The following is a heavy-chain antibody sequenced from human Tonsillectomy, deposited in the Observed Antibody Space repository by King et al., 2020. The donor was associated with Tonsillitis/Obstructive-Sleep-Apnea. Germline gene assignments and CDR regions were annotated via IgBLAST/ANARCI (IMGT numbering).Heavy chain of an antibody. CDR1: GFIFGSYT. D-gene: IGHD7-27*01. V-gene: IGHV3-48*02. CDR2: IGGSGSPI. CDR3: ERDLNWVFDF. J-gene: IGHJ4*02. Sequence: VQLQESGGGLVQPGGSLRLSCAASGFIFGSYTLNWVRPAPGKGLEWISYIGGSGSPISYADSVKGRFTISRDNARNSLSLQMNSMRDEDTAVYYGERDLNWVFDFWGQGTLVTVSS.